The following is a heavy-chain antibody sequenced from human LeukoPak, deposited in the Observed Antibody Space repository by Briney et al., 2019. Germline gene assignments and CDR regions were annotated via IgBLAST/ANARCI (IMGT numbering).Heavy chain of an antibody. D-gene: IGHD6-6*01. J-gene: IGHJ4*02. V-gene: IGHV5-51*01. Sequence: GESLKISCKGSGYSFTSYWIGCVRHMPGKGLECMGIIYPGDSDTRYSPSFQGQVTISAHKSISTAYLQWSSLKAPDTAMYYCARPVAARDYYFDYWGQGTLVTVSS. CDR2: IYPGDSDT. CDR3: ARPVAARDYYFDY. CDR1: GYSFTSYW.